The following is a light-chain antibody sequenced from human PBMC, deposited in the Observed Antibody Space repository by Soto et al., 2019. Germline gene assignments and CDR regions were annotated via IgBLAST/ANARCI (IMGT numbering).Light chain of an antibody. V-gene: IGKV1-5*01. J-gene: IGKJ2*01. CDR1: QRISSW. CDR2: DAS. CDR3: QQYNSYPYT. Sequence: DIQMTQSPSTLSASTGDRVTITCRASQRISSWLAWYQQKPGKAPKLLIYDASSLQSGVPSRFSGSGSGTEFTLSISSLQPDDFATYYCQQYNSYPYTFGQGTKLEI.